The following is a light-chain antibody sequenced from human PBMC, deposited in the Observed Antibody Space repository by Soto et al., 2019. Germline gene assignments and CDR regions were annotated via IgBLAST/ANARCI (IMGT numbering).Light chain of an antibody. V-gene: IGKV3-20*01. CDR1: QSISNNY. Sequence: EIVLVQSPGTLSLSPGERATLSCRASQSISNNYLAWYQQKPGQAPRLLIYGASSRATGVPDRFSGSGTGTDFSLTITRLELEDFAVYYCQQYGVSPLMYTFGQGTKVGVK. CDR2: GAS. J-gene: IGKJ2*01. CDR3: QQYGVSPLMYT.